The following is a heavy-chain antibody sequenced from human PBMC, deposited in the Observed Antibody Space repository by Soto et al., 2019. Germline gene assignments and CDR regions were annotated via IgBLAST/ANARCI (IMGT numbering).Heavy chain of an antibody. Sequence: SQTLSLTCAISGDSVSSNTAAWNWIRPSPSRGLEWLGRTYYRSKWYSDYGVSVRGRITINADTSKNQFSLQLDSVTPEDTAVYYCARYTSAWYLEYWGQGTLVTVSS. CDR1: GDSVSSNTAA. V-gene: IGHV6-1*01. CDR3: ARYTSAWYLEY. D-gene: IGHD6-25*01. CDR2: TYYRSKWYS. J-gene: IGHJ4*02.